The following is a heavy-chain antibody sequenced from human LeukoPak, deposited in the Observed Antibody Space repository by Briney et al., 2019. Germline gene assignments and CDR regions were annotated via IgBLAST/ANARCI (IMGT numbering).Heavy chain of an antibody. D-gene: IGHD3-10*01. CDR2: IHYTGTT. CDR3: ARGGLYWFDH. J-gene: IGHJ5*02. V-gene: IGHV4-61*02. Sequence: LDWIARIHYTGTTKYTPSLNGRLSISVDTSKNQFSLNITPVTAADTAVYYCARGGLYWFDHWGQGTQVTVSS.